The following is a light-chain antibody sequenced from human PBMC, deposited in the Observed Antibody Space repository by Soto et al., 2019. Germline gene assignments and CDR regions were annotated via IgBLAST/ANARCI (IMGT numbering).Light chain of an antibody. Sequence: FMLTQPHSVSESPGKTVTLSCTRSSGSIASNYVQWYQQRPGSAPTLVIYEDNQRPSGVPDRFSGSIDRSSNSASLTISGLKTEDEADYYCQSYDTSYPSVFGGGTPLTVL. CDR1: SGSIASNY. J-gene: IGLJ7*01. CDR3: QSYDTSYPSV. CDR2: EDN. V-gene: IGLV6-57*03.